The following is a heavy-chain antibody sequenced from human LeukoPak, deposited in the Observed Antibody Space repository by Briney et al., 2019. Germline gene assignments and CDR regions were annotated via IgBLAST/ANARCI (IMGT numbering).Heavy chain of an antibody. Sequence: GGSLRLSCAASGFTFSSYGMHWVRQAPGKGLEWVAVIWYDGSNKYYADSVKGRFTISRDNSKNTLYLQMNSLRAEDTAVYYCARERIVLMVYAMDAWGQGTTVTVSS. CDR1: GFTFSSYG. D-gene: IGHD2-8*01. J-gene: IGHJ6*02. V-gene: IGHV3-33*01. CDR2: IWYDGSNK. CDR3: ARERIVLMVYAMDA.